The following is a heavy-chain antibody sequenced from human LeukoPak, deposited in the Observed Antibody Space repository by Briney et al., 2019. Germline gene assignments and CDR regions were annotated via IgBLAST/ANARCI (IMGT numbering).Heavy chain of an antibody. V-gene: IGHV3-48*03. CDR3: AKDPAVGATPG. CDR2: IDISGSTK. Sequence: GGSLRLSCAASGFSFRAYEMNWVRQAPGKGLEWVSYIDISGSTKYYADSLMGRFTISRDNAKNSLYLQMNSLRAEDTAVYYCAKDPAVGATPGGGQGTLVTVSS. CDR1: GFSFRAYE. J-gene: IGHJ4*02. D-gene: IGHD1-26*01.